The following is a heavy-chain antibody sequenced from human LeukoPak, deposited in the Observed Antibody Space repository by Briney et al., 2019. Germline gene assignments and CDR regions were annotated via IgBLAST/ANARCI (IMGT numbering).Heavy chain of an antibody. J-gene: IGHJ4*02. D-gene: IGHD3-10*01. Sequence: GGSLRLSCAASGFTFRSYAMSWVRQALGKGLEWVSAISGSGGSTYYADSVKGRFTISRDNSKNTLYLQMNSLRAEDTAVYYCAKDLVSGMVRGVTFDYWGQGTLVTVSS. V-gene: IGHV3-23*01. CDR2: ISGSGGST. CDR3: AKDLVSGMVRGVTFDY. CDR1: GFTFRSYA.